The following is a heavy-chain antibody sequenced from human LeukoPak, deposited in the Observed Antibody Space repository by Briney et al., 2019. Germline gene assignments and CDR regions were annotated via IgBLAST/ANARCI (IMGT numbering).Heavy chain of an antibody. D-gene: IGHD1-20*01. CDR1: GFTFSNAW. CDR2: IKSKTDGGTT. CDR3: TTDPFKWNEGYMGV. Sequence: TGGSLRLSCAASGFTFSNAWMSWVRQAPGKGLEWVGRIKSKTDGGTTDYAAPVKGRFTISRDDSKNTLYLQMNSLKTEDTAVYYCTTDPFKWNEGYMGVWGKGTTVTVSS. J-gene: IGHJ6*03. V-gene: IGHV3-15*01.